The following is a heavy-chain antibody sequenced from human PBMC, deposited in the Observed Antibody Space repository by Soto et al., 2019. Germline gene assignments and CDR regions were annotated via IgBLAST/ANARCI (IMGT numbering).Heavy chain of an antibody. CDR3: ARGRAADLFDY. CDR2: IYYSGST. V-gene: IGHV4-59*01. Sequence: SETPSLTCTDSGVSITSYYWNWIRQPPGKGLEWIGYIYYSGSTNYNPSLKSRVTISVDTSKNQFSLKLSSVTAADTAVYYCARGRAADLFDYWGQGTLVTVS. J-gene: IGHJ4*02. CDR1: GVSITSYY. D-gene: IGHD6-13*01.